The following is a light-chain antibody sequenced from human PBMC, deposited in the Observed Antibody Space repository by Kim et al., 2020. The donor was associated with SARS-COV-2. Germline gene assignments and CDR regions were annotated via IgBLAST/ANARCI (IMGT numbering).Light chain of an antibody. CDR1: QGISSY. CDR2: AAS. CDR3: QQYYSYPHT. V-gene: IGKV1-8*01. Sequence: AIRITQSPSSLSASTGDRVTITCRASQGISSYLAWYQQKPGKAPKLLIYAASTLQSGVPSRFSGSGSGTDFTLTISCLQSEDFATYYCQQYYSYPHTFGGATKVDIK. J-gene: IGKJ4*01.